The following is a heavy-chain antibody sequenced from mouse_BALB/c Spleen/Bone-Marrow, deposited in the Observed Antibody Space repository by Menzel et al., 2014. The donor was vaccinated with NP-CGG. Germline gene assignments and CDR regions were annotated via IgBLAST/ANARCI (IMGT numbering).Heavy chain of an antibody. J-gene: IGHJ3*01. Sequence: EVQGVESGGDLVKPGGSLKLSCAASGFTFSSYGMSWVRQTPDKRLEWVATISSGGSYTYYPDSVKWRFTISRDNAKNTLYLQMSSLKSEDTAMYYCARPYDFGAWFAYWGQGTLVTVSA. D-gene: IGHD2-4*01. CDR3: ARPYDFGAWFAY. V-gene: IGHV5-6*01. CDR1: GFTFSSYG. CDR2: ISSGGSYT.